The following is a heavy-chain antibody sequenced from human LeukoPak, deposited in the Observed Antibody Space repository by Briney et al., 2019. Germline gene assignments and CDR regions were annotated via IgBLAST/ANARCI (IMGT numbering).Heavy chain of an antibody. D-gene: IGHD6-19*01. Sequence: PGGSLRLSCAASGFTFSSYSMNWVRQAPGKGLEWVSYISSSSTIYYADSVKGRFTISRDNAKNSLYLQMNSLRDEDTAVYYCARDLAVGYFDYRGQGTLVTVSS. V-gene: IGHV3-48*02. J-gene: IGHJ4*02. CDR2: ISSSSTI. CDR1: GFTFSSYS. CDR3: ARDLAVGYFDY.